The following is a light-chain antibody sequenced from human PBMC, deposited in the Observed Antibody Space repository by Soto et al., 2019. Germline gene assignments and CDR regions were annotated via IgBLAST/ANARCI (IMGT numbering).Light chain of an antibody. J-gene: IGLJ3*02. V-gene: IGLV1-40*01. CDR2: GNS. Sequence: QSVLTQPPSVSGAPGQRVTISCTGSSSNIGAGYDVKWYQQLPGTAPKLLIYGNSNRPSGVPDRFSGSKSGTSASLAITGLQAEDEADYYCQSYDSSLSGGVFGGGTKVTVL. CDR1: SSNIGAGYD. CDR3: QSYDSSLSGGV.